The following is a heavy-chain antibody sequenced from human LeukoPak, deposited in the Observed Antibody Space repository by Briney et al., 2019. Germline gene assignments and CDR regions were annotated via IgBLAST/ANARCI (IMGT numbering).Heavy chain of an antibody. D-gene: IGHD2-2*01. V-gene: IGHV4-39*01. CDR1: GGSISSSSYY. CDR3: ATAGYCSITSCYVESEFDY. CDR2: IYYSGST. J-gene: IGHJ4*02. Sequence: PSETLSLTCTVSGGSISSSSYYWGWIRQPPGKGLAWIGSIYYSGSTYYNPSLKSRVTISVDTSKNQFSLKLSSVTAADTAVYYCATAGYCSITSCYVESEFDYWGPGTLVTVSS.